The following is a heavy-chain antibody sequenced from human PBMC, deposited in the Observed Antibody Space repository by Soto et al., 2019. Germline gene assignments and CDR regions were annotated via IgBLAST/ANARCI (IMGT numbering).Heavy chain of an antibody. Sequence: QVQLVESGGGVVQPGRSLRLSCAASGFTRSSSGMHWVRQAPGKGLEWVAVISYDGSKKYYAGSVKGRFTISRDNSKNTLCLQMNSLRAEDTGFYYCAKSMEAMTSSGWLDYWGQGMLVTVSS. V-gene: IGHV3-30*18. CDR3: AKSMEAMTSSGWLDY. CDR1: GFTRSSSG. D-gene: IGHD6-19*01. J-gene: IGHJ4*02. CDR2: ISYDGSKK.